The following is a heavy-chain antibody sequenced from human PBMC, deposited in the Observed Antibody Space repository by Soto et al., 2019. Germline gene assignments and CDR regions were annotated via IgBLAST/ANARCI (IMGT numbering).Heavy chain of an antibody. J-gene: IGHJ3*01. CDR3: ARGDRGAFEL. Sequence: EVQLVESGGGLVQPGESLRLSCAASGFTVDYYWMHWVRQAPGKGLVWVSRIYSDGTSTTYADSVKGRFTISRDNAKNTLSLQMNSLIADDTAVYYCARGDRGAFELWGQGKVVTVSS. CDR1: GFTVDYYW. D-gene: IGHD1-26*01. V-gene: IGHV3-74*01. CDR2: IYSDGTST.